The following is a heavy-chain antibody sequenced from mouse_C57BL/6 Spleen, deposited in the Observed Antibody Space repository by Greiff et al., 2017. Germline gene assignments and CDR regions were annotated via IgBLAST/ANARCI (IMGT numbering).Heavy chain of an antibody. Sequence: QVQLQQSGAELVKPGASVKISCKASGYAFSSYWMNWVKQRPGKGLEWIGQIYPGDGDTNYNGKFKGKATLTADKSSSTAYMQLSSLTSEDSAVYFCARRVYGNQYYFDYWGQGTTLTVSS. CDR1: GYAFSSYW. J-gene: IGHJ2*01. CDR2: IYPGDGDT. V-gene: IGHV1-80*01. D-gene: IGHD2-10*02. CDR3: ARRVYGNQYYFDY.